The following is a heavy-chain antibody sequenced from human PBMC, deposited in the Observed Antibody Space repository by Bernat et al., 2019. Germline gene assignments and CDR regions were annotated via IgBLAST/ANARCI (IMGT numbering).Heavy chain of an antibody. CDR3: ARSPGSYPYFDF. CDR1: GYTFITYA. J-gene: IGHJ4*02. Sequence: QVHLVQSGAEVKKPGASVKVSCKASGYTFITYAMHWVRLAPGQRLEWMGWINAGNTDTKYSQTFQGRATITGDTSASTAYLELSSLRSEDTAIYYCARSPGSYPYFDFWGQGTLVTVSS. D-gene: IGHD1-26*01. V-gene: IGHV1-3*01. CDR2: INAGNTDT.